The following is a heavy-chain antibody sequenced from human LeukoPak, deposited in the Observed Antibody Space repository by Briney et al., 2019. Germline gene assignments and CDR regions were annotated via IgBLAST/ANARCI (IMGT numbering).Heavy chain of an antibody. D-gene: IGHD1-26*01. CDR3: ARMRAVGATKKFDY. CDR2: LSGRGDST. Sequence: GGTLRLSCAASGFTFSSYGMSWVRQAPGKGLEWVSALSGRGDSTCYADSVKGRFTISRDNSKNSLYLQVNSLRAEDTAVYYCARMRAVGATKKFDYWGQGTLVTVSS. V-gene: IGHV3-23*01. J-gene: IGHJ4*02. CDR1: GFTFSSYG.